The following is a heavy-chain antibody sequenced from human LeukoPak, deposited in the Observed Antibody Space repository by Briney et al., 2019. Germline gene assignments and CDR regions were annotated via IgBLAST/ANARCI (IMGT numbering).Heavy chain of an antibody. V-gene: IGHV3-9*01. CDR2: ISWNSGSI. D-gene: IGHD2-15*01. CDR3: ARDRDCSGGSCYHTYGMDV. J-gene: IGHJ6*02. CDR1: GFTFDDYA. Sequence: GRSLRLSCAASGFTFDDYAMHWVRQAPGKGLEWVSGISWNSGSIGYADSVKGRFTISRDNAKNSLYLQMNSLRAEDTAVYYCARDRDCSGGSCYHTYGMDVWGQGTTVTVSS.